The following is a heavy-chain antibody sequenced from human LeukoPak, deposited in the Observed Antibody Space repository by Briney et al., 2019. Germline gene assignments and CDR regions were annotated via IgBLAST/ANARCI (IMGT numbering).Heavy chain of an antibody. D-gene: IGHD2-21*01. Sequence: KTGGSLRLSCAASGFTFSSYSMNWVRQAPGKGLEWDSSISSSSSYIYYADSVKGRFTISRDNAKNSLYLQMNSLRAEDTAVYYCAREMGGDAPDAFDIWGQGTMVTVSS. V-gene: IGHV3-21*01. CDR3: AREMGGDAPDAFDI. J-gene: IGHJ3*02. CDR2: ISSSSSYI. CDR1: GFTFSSYS.